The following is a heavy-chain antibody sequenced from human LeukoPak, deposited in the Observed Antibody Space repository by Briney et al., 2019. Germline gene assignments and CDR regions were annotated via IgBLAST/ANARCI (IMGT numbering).Heavy chain of an antibody. CDR1: GFTFSSYA. V-gene: IGHV3-30-3*01. J-gene: IGHJ3*02. CDR2: ISYDGSNK. CDR3: ARVYYDSSGGAFDI. D-gene: IGHD3-22*01. Sequence: QSGGSLRLSCAASGFTFSSYAMHWVRQAPGKGLEWVAVISYDGSNKYYADSVKGRFTISRDNSKNTLYLQMYSLRAEDAAVYYCARVYYDSSGGAFDIWGQGTMVTVSS.